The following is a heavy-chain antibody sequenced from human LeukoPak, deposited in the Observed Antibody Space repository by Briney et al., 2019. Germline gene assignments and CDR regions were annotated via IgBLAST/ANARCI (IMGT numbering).Heavy chain of an antibody. CDR3: ATNSSGSALDY. CDR2: IYNIGSV. CDR1: GASTDRRVSTNSYY. Sequence: SETLSLTCTVSGASTDRRVSTNSYYWGWIRQFPGKGLEWIGNIYNIGSVTYKPSLRSRVTLSIDMSKKQLSLRLTSVTAADTAVYFCATNSSGSALDYWGQGILATVSS. D-gene: IGHD3-22*01. J-gene: IGHJ4*02. V-gene: IGHV4-61*05.